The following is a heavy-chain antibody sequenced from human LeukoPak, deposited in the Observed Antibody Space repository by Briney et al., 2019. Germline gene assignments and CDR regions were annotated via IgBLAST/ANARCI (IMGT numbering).Heavy chain of an antibody. CDR3: GRGNYYDSSAYYLDY. CDR1: GYIFITHY. CDR2: INPNGGTT. V-gene: IGHV1-46*01. J-gene: IGHJ4*02. D-gene: IGHD3-22*01. Sequence: GASVKVSRKTSGYIFITHYMHWVRQAPGQGLEWMGVINPNGGTTNYPQKFQGRVTMTTDSSTSTVYMELSSLTSEDTALYYCGRGNYYDSSAYYLDYWGQGTLVTVSS.